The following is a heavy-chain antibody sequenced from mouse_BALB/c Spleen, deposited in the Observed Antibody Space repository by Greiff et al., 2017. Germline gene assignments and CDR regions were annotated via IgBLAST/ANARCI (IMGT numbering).Heavy chain of an antibody. D-gene: IGHD1-2*01. Sequence: EVKLMESGGGLVQPGGSLKLSCAASGFTFSSYTMSWVRQTPEKRLEWVAYISNGGGSTYYPDTVKGRFTISRDNAKNTLYLQMSSLKSEDTAMYYCARHPITTATYWYFDVWGAGTTVTVSS. V-gene: IGHV5-12-2*01. J-gene: IGHJ1*01. CDR1: GFTFSSYT. CDR2: ISNGGGST. CDR3: ARHPITTATYWYFDV.